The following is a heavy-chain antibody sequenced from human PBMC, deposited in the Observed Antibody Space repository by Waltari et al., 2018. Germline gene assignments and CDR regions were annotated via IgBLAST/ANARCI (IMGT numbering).Heavy chain of an antibody. Sequence: QVQLQESGPGLVKPLETLSLTCTVSGGSISSYYWSWIRQPPGKGLEWIGYIYYSGSTNYTPSPKSRVTISVDTSKNQFSLKLSSVTAADTAVYYCARVFYDGSGPYYYYYYMDVWGKGTTVTVSS. CDR3: ARVFYDGSGPYYYYYYMDV. J-gene: IGHJ6*03. D-gene: IGHD3-22*01. CDR1: GGSISSYY. V-gene: IGHV4-59*01. CDR2: IYYSGST.